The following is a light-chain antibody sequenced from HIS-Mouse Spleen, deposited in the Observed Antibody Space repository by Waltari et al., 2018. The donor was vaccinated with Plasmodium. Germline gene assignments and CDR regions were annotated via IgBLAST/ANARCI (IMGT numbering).Light chain of an antibody. J-gene: IGLJ2*01. CDR2: QDS. CDR3: QAWDSSTAWV. Sequence: SYELTQPPSVSVSPGQTARITCSGDALPNKYAYWYQQKSGQAPVLVIYQDSKRPSGIPERFSGSNSGNTATLTISGTQAMDEADYYCQAWDSSTAWVFGGGTKLTVL. V-gene: IGLV3-1*01. CDR1: ALPNKY.